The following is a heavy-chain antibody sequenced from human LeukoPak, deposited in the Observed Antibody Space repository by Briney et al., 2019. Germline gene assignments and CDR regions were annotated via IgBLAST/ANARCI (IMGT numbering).Heavy chain of an antibody. Sequence: SETLSLTCTVSGGSICSYYWNWIRQPPGKELEWIGYIYYSGSTNHNASLKSRVTISVDTSKNQFSLKLSSVTAADTAVYYCARDGVAGGFDYWGQGTLVTVSS. D-gene: IGHD6-19*01. CDR1: GGSICSYY. CDR3: ARDGVAGGFDY. J-gene: IGHJ4*02. CDR2: IYYSGST. V-gene: IGHV4-59*01.